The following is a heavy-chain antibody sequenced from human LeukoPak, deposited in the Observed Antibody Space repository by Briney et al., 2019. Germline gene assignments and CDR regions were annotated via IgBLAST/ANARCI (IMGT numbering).Heavy chain of an antibody. Sequence: GGSLRLSCAASGFTFSSYAMSWVRQAPGKGLEWVSGISGSGDNTYYADSVKGRFTISRDNSKNTLYVQVNSLGTEDTAAYYCAKGSYYDSSGSFYFDHWGQGTLVTASS. J-gene: IGHJ4*02. D-gene: IGHD3-22*01. CDR1: GFTFSSYA. V-gene: IGHV3-23*01. CDR2: ISGSGDNT. CDR3: AKGSYYDSSGSFYFDH.